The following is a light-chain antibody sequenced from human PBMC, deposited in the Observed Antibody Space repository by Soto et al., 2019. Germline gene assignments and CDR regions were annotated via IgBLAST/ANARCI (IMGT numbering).Light chain of an antibody. CDR2: DVT. J-gene: IGLJ1*01. CDR3: SSYTFSTLV. V-gene: IGLV2-14*03. CDR1: SSDVDTYIY. Sequence: QSVLTQPASVSGSPGQSITISCTGTSSDVDTYIYISWYQQHPGKAPKLIIYDVTNRPPGVSNRFSGSKSGNTASLTISGLQTEDEADYYCSSYTFSTLVFATGTKATVL.